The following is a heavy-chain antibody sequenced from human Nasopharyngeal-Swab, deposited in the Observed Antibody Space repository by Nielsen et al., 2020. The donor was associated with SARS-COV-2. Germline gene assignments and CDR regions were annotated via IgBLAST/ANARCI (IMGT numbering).Heavy chain of an antibody. D-gene: IGHD2-21*01. V-gene: IGHV3-7*01. Sequence: GSLKISGAASGFTFSSYWMSWVRQAPGKGLEWVANIKQDGSEKYYVDSVKGRFTISRDNAKNSLYLQMNSLRAEDTAVYYCARVGVVIAHYYYYGMDVWGQGTTVTVSS. CDR1: GFTFSSYW. CDR2: IKQDGSEK. CDR3: ARVGVVIAHYYYYGMDV. J-gene: IGHJ6*02.